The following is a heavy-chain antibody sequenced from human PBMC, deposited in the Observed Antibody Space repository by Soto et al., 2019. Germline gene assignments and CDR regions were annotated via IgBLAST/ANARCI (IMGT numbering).Heavy chain of an antibody. J-gene: IGHJ6*03. CDR1: GFTFGDYA. D-gene: IGHD1-1*01. V-gene: IGHV3-49*03. CDR3: TRAQHTDDYYYYYMDV. CDR2: IRSKAYGGTT. Sequence: GGSLRLSCTASGFTFGDYAMSWFRQAPGKGLEWVGFIRSKAYGGTTEYAASVKGRFTISRDDSKSIAYLQMNSLKTEDTAVYYCTRAQHTDDYYYYYMDVWGKGTTVTVSS.